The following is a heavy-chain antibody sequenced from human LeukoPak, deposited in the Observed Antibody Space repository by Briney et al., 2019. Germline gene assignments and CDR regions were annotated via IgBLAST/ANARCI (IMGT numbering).Heavy chain of an antibody. Sequence: PGGSLRLSCAASRFTFSRYGMHWVRQAPGKGLEWVAFIRYDGSNKYYADSVKGRFTISRDNSKNTLYLQMNSLRADDTAVYYCAMKAVPRPRLHDAFDFWGQGTVVSVSS. CDR1: RFTFSRYG. D-gene: IGHD5-24*01. J-gene: IGHJ3*01. CDR3: AMKAVPRPRLHDAFDF. V-gene: IGHV3-30*02. CDR2: IRYDGSNK.